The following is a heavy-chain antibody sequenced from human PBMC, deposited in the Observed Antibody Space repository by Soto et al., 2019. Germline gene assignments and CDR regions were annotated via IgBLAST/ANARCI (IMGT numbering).Heavy chain of an antibody. D-gene: IGHD2-8*01. J-gene: IGHJ4*02. CDR1: GFLFRNFG. CDR2: ISASSNYI. CDR3: SRTGHLMDPMDY. V-gene: IGHV3-21*02. Sequence: EVQLVESGGGLVKPGGSLRLSCEASGFLFRNFGMNWVRQAPGKGLELVSSISASSNYIHYGDSVRGRFTISRDNAKNALYLEVKSLRVEDTAVYFCSRTGHLMDPMDYWGQGALLIVSS.